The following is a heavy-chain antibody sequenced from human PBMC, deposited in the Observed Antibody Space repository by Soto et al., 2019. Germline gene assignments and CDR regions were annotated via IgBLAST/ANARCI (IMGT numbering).Heavy chain of an antibody. Sequence: LSLTCTVSGGSISSYYWSWIRQPPGKGLEWIGYIYYSGSTNYNPSLKSRVTISVDTSKNQFSLKLSSVTAADTAVYYCARARTILYYFDYWGQGTLVTVSS. CDR2: IYYSGST. CDR1: GGSISSYY. D-gene: IGHD3-10*01. J-gene: IGHJ4*02. CDR3: ARARTILYYFDY. V-gene: IGHV4-59*01.